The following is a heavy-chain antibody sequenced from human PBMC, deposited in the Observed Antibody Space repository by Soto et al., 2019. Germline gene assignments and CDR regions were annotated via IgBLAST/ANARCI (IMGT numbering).Heavy chain of an antibody. D-gene: IGHD3-3*01. V-gene: IGHV1-69*06. CDR2: IIPIFGTA. CDR1: GGTFSSYS. Sequence: SVKVSCKASGGTFSSYSISWVRQAPGQGLEWMGGIIPIFGTANYAQKFQGRVTITADKSTSTAYMELSSLRSEDTAVYYCASRNGVLEWLETDYYYYGMDVWGQGTTVTVSS. CDR3: ASRNGVLEWLETDYYYYGMDV. J-gene: IGHJ6*02.